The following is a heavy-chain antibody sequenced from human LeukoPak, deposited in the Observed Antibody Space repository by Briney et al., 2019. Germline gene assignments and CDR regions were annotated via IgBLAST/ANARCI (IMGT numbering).Heavy chain of an antibody. V-gene: IGHV6-1*01. Sequence: SQTLPLTCAISGDSVSSNSAAWNWIRQSPSRGLEWLGRTYYRSKWYNDYAVYVKSRITINPDTSKNQFSLQLNSVTPDDTAVYYCASDRARDYDSAGFDYWGQGTLVTVSS. CDR1: GDSVSSNSAA. CDR2: TYYRSKWYN. CDR3: ASDRARDYDSAGFDY. D-gene: IGHD5-12*01. J-gene: IGHJ4*02.